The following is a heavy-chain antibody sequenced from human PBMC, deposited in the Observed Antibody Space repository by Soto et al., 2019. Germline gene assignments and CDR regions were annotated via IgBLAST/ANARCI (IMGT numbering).Heavy chain of an antibody. CDR3: AKGKVAYDNSGLQYFYYFPMNV. D-gene: IGHD3-22*01. CDR2: ISGGGGTT. J-gene: IGHJ6*02. V-gene: IGHV3-23*01. CDR1: GFTFSSSW. Sequence: GGSLRLSCAASGFTFSSSWMHWVRQGPGKGLEWVSVISGGGGTTYYADSVKGRFRISRDNSKNTLYLQMNSLRVEDTAVYYCAKGKVAYDNSGLQYFYYFPMNVWGQGTTVTVSS.